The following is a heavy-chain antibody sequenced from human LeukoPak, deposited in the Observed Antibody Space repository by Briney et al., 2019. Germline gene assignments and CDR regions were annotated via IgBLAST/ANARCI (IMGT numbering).Heavy chain of an antibody. CDR1: GGSISSYY. D-gene: IGHD6-19*01. CDR2: IYTRGTT. V-gene: IGHV4-4*07. CDR3: ARGGSGWYQEYYYYYMDV. J-gene: IGHJ6*03. Sequence: SETLSLTCTVSGGSISSYYWSWLRQPAGKGLEWIGCIYTRGTTNYNPSLKRRVTMSIDKSKKQFSLKLTSVTAADTAVYYYARGGSGWYQEYYYYYMDVWGKGTTVTVSS.